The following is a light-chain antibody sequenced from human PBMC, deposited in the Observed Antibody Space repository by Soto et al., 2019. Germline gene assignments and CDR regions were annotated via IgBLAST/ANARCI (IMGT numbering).Light chain of an antibody. J-gene: IGKJ2*01. CDR1: QDISNY. V-gene: IGKV1-33*01. CDR2: DAS. Sequence: DIQMTQSPSSLSASVGDRVTITCQASQDISNYLNWYQQKPGKAPKLLIYDASNLETGVPSRFSGSGSGTDFTFTISSLQPEDIATYKCQQYDNLHPAFGQGTKLEIK. CDR3: QQYDNLHPA.